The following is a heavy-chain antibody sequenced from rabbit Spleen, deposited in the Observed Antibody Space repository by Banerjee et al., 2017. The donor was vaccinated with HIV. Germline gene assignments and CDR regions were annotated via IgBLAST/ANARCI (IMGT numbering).Heavy chain of an antibody. CDR2: IYAGSSGST. D-gene: IGHD1-1*01. CDR1: GITFSSSYY. J-gene: IGHJ4*01. Sequence: QSLVESGGGLVQPEGSLTLTCTASGITFSSSYYMCWVRQAPGKGLEWIACIYAGSSGSTYYASWAKGRFTISKTSSTTVTLQMTSLTAADTATYFCARSGADTWYNLWGPGTLVTVS. V-gene: IGHV1S40*01. CDR3: ARSGADTWYNL.